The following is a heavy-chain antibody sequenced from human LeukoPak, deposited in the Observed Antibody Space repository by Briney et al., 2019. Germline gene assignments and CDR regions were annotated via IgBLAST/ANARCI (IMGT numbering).Heavy chain of an antibody. CDR2: ISYDGNIK. J-gene: IGHJ4*02. CDR3: AKRCGECSGWYSADY. V-gene: IGHV3-30*18. CDR1: GFTFSSYG. Sequence: QSGRSLRLSCAASGFTFSSYGMHWVRQAPGKGLEWVAVISYDGNIKYYADSVKGRFTISRDNSKNTLFLQMNSLRTEDTAVYYCAKRCGECSGWYSADYWGQGTLVTVSS. D-gene: IGHD6-19*01.